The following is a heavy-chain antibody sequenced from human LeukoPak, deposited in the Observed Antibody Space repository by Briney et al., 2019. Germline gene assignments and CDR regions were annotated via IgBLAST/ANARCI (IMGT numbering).Heavy chain of an antibody. V-gene: IGHV4-34*01. CDR3: ARETYYYDSSGSRIPYYFDY. D-gene: IGHD3-22*01. J-gene: IGHJ4*02. Sequence: SETLSFTCAVYGGSFSGYYWSWIRQPPGKGLEWIGEINHSGSTNYNPSLKSRVTISVDTSKNQFSLKLSSVTAADTAVYYCARETYYYDSSGSRIPYYFDYWGQGTLVTVSS. CDR2: INHSGST. CDR1: GGSFSGYY.